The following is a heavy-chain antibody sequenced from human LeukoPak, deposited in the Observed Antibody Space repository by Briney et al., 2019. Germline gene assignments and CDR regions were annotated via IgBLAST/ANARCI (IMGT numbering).Heavy chain of an antibody. CDR1: GYNFHTYG. CDR2: ISGYNGNT. CDR3: ASGREGYNPSDF. J-gene: IGHJ4*02. V-gene: IGHV1-18*01. Sequence: ASVKVSCKTSGYNFHTYGVSWVRQAPGPGLEWIAWISGYNGNTNYYQKYQGRVTLDTDTSTSTVYMELRSLRADDTDVYSCASGREGYNPSDFWGQGTLVTVSS. D-gene: IGHD5-24*01.